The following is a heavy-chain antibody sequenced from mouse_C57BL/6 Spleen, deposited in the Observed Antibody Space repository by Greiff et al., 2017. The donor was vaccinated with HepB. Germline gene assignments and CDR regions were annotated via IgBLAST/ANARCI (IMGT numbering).Heavy chain of an antibody. Sequence: VQLQQSGAELVKPGASVKISCKASGYAFSSYWMNWVKQRPGKGLEWIGQIYPGDGDTNYNGKFKGKATLTADKSSSTAYMQLSSLTSEDSAVYFCAYSNYELYAMDYWGQGTSVTVSS. CDR1: GYAFSSYW. J-gene: IGHJ4*01. V-gene: IGHV1-80*01. CDR2: IYPGDGDT. D-gene: IGHD2-5*01. CDR3: AYSNYELYAMDY.